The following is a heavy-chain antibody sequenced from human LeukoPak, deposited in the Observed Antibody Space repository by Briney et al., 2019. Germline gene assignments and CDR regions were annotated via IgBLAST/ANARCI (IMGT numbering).Heavy chain of an antibody. V-gene: IGHV3-73*01. Sequence: GGSLRLSCAASGFILSGSVVHWVRQASGKGLEWVGRIRSKSNSYATAHAASVKGRFTTSRDDSKNTAYLQMNSLKTEDTAVYYCTALYDFWSGTDGFDIWGQGTVVTVSS. CDR3: TALYDFWSGTDGFDI. D-gene: IGHD3-3*01. CDR2: IRSKSNSYAT. CDR1: GFILSGSV. J-gene: IGHJ3*02.